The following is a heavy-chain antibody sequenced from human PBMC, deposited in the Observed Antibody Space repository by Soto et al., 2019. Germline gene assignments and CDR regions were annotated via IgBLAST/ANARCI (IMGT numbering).Heavy chain of an antibody. V-gene: IGHV4-59*01. CDR3: ARESGVATGAFDI. J-gene: IGHJ3*02. CDR2: IYYSGST. CDR1: GGSISSYY. Sequence: SETLSLTCTVSGGSISSYYWSWIRQPPGKGLEWIGYIYYSGSTNYNPSLKSRVTISVDTSKNQFSLKLSSVTAADTAVYYCARESGVATGAFDIWGQGTMVTVSS. D-gene: IGHD2-8*01.